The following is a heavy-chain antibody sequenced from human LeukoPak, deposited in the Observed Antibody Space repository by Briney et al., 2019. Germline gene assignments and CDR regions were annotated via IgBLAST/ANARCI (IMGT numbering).Heavy chain of an antibody. Sequence: PGRSLRLSCAASGFTFSSYGMHWVRQAPGKGLEWVAVISYDGSNKYYADSVKGRFTISRDNSKNTLYLQMNSLRAEDTAVYYCAKGYSGYESFDYWGQGTLVTASS. CDR1: GFTFSSYG. J-gene: IGHJ4*02. CDR3: AKGYSGYESFDY. V-gene: IGHV3-30*18. CDR2: ISYDGSNK. D-gene: IGHD5-12*01.